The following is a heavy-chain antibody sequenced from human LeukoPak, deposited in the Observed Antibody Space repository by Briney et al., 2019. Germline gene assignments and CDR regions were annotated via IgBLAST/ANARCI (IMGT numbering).Heavy chain of an antibody. Sequence: SLRLSCAASGFTFDDYAMHWVRQAPGKGLEWVSGISWNSGSIGCADSVKGRFTISRDNAKNSLYLQMNSLRAEDTALYYCAKDSSSSWYSFDYWGQGTLVTVSS. D-gene: IGHD6-13*01. CDR3: AKDSSSSWYSFDY. CDR1: GFTFDDYA. J-gene: IGHJ4*02. CDR2: ISWNSGSI. V-gene: IGHV3-9*01.